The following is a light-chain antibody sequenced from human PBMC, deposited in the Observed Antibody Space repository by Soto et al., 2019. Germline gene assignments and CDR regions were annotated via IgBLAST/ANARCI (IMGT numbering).Light chain of an antibody. CDR1: QSVNNY. J-gene: IGKJ5*01. Sequence: IVLPQSPATLSLSPGERATLSCRARQSVNNYVAWYQHKPGQSPRLLIDDTTTRATAIPARFSGSGSGTDFTLTINSLEPEDFAVYYCQHRGNVGQGTRLEIK. CDR3: QHRGN. V-gene: IGKV3-11*01. CDR2: DTT.